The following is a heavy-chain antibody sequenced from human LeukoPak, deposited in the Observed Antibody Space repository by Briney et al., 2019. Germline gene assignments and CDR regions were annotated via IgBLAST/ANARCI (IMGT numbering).Heavy chain of an antibody. CDR3: VKVAGGSYACDY. CDR2: INDNGGRT. CDR1: GFTFCSYA. Sequence: PGGSLRLSCSASGFTFCSYAMHWVRQAPGKGLEYVSGINDNGGRTHYGDSVKGRFSISRDNSKNTLHLQMSTLRAEDTALYYCVKVAGGSYACDYWGQGILVTVAS. D-gene: IGHD1-26*01. V-gene: IGHV3-64D*09. J-gene: IGHJ4*02.